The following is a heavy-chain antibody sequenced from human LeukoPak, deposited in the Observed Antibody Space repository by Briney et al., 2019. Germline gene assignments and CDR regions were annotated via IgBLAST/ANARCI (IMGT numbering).Heavy chain of an antibody. CDR1: GYTFTSYA. Sequence: ASVMVSCKASGYTFTSYAITWVRQAPGQGLEWMGWISAYSGNTNYARKLQGRVTVTTDTSTSTAYMELRSLRSDDTAVYYCARTAYDSSGTPYSFDYWGQGTLVTVSS. V-gene: IGHV1-18*01. J-gene: IGHJ4*02. D-gene: IGHD3-22*01. CDR3: ARTAYDSSGTPYSFDY. CDR2: ISAYSGNT.